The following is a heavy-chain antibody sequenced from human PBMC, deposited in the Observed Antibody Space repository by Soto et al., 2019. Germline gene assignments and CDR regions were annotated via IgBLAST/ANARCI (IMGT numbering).Heavy chain of an antibody. V-gene: IGHV3-30*18. J-gene: IGHJ5*02. CDR1: GFTFSSYG. Sequence: QVQLVESGGGVVQPGRSLRLSCAASGFTFSSYGMHWVRQAPGKGLEWVAVISDDGSNKYYADSVKGRFTISRDNSKNTLYLQRNSLRAEDTAVYYCANYCRSTSCFSGGLEHWGQGTLVTVSS. CDR2: ISDDGSNK. D-gene: IGHD2-2*01. CDR3: ANYCRSTSCFSGGLEH.